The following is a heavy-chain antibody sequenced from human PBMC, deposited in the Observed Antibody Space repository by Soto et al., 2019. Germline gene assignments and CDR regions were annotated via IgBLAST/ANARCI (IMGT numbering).Heavy chain of an antibody. CDR1: GYTFTSYG. CDR2: ISAYNGNT. D-gene: IGHD6-13*01. J-gene: IGHJ4*02. Sequence: ASVKVSCKASGYTFTSYGISWVRQAPGQGLEWMGWISAYNGNTNYAQKLQGRVTMTTDTSTSTAYMELRSLRSDDTAVYYCARVLDSRYVAAAGSDYWGQGTLVTVSS. CDR3: ARVLDSRYVAAAGSDY. V-gene: IGHV1-18*01.